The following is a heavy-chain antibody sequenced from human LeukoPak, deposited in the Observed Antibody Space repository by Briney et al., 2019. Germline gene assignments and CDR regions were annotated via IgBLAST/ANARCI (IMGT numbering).Heavy chain of an antibody. CDR3: ARSARHCNNGVCSTDYYIDL. D-gene: IGHD2-8*01. J-gene: IGHJ6*03. CDR1: GYTFTDSY. CDR2: INPNSGDP. Sequence: GASVKVSCKTSGYTFTDSYIHWVRQAPGQGLEWMGRINPNSGDPNYPQKFQGRVTMTRDTSISTAYMEMSSLTSDDTAVYYCARSARHCNNGVCSTDYYIDLWGKGTTVIVSS. V-gene: IGHV1-2*06.